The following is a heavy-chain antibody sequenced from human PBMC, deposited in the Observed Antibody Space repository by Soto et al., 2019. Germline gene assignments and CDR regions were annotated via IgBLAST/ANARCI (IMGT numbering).Heavy chain of an antibody. Sequence: ASVKVSCKASGYTFTTYCMHWVRQAPGQRLEWMGWINAGNGNTKYSQKFQGRVTITRDTSASTAYMELSSLRSEDTAVYYCARDLVARNYYYYYGTDVWGQGTTVTVSS. V-gene: IGHV1-3*01. CDR3: ARDLVARNYYYYYGTDV. CDR1: GYTFTTYC. J-gene: IGHJ6*02. D-gene: IGHD5-12*01. CDR2: INAGNGNT.